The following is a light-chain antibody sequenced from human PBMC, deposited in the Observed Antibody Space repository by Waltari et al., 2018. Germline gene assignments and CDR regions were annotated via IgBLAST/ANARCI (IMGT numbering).Light chain of an antibody. CDR3: QQYDLSPRT. V-gene: IGKV3-20*01. J-gene: IGKJ1*01. Sequence: EIVLTQSPGTLSLSPGESVTLSCRASQSVSKNLAWHQQKPGQAPRLLIYGASSRATGIPDRFSGSGSGTEFTLTINRLEPEDLAVYYCQQYDLSPRTFGQGTRVEI. CDR2: GAS. CDR1: QSVSKN.